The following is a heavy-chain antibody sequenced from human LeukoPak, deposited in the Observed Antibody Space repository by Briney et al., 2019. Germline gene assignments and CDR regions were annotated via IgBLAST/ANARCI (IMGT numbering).Heavy chain of an antibody. Sequence: SETLSLTCTVSGYSISSGYYWGWIRQPPGKGLEWIGSLYYSGSTYYNPSLKSRVTISVDTSKNQFSLKLSSVTAADTAVYYCARGDSYDFQFDPWGQGTLVTVSS. CDR1: GYSISSGYY. CDR3: ARGDSYDFQFDP. D-gene: IGHD3-22*01. J-gene: IGHJ5*02. CDR2: LYYSGST. V-gene: IGHV4-38-2*02.